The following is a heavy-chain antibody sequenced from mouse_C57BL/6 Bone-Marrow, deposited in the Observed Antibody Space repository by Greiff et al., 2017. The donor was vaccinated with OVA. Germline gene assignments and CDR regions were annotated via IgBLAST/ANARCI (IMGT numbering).Heavy chain of an antibody. V-gene: IGHV1-64*01. J-gene: IGHJ2*01. D-gene: IGHD3-3*01. CDR2: IHPNSGST. CDR3: ARGGVGQYYFDY. Sequence: QVQLQQPGAELVKPGASVKLSCKASGYTFTSYWMHWVKQRPGQGLEWIGMIHPNSGSTNYNEKFKSKATLTVDKSSSTAYMQLSSLTSEDSAVYDCARGGVGQYYFDYWGQGTTLTVSS. CDR1: GYTFTSYW.